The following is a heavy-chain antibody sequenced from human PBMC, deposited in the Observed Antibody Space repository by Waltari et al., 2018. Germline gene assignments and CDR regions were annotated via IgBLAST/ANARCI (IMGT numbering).Heavy chain of an antibody. D-gene: IGHD2-8*02. V-gene: IGHV3-23*01. CDR2: IGGSGDDT. CDR3: AKGTAHYGMDV. J-gene: IGHJ6*02. Sequence: EVLLLESGGGLVQPGGSLRLSCAASGFSFSSYVVSWVSQPPGKGLEWVSGIGGSGDDTYSADSVKGRFTVSRDNSKNTLYLQMPSLRVADTAVYYCAKGTAHYGMDVWGQGTTVTVSS. CDR1: GFSFSSYV.